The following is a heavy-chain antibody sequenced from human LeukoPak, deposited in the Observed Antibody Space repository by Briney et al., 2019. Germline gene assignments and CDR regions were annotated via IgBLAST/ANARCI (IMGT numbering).Heavy chain of an antibody. CDR3: ARSARHCNNGVCFTDYYMYL. V-gene: IGHV1-2*06. D-gene: IGHD2-8*01. CDR2: INPNSGDP. CDR1: GYTFTDSY. Sequence: ASVKVSCKTSGYTFTDSYIHWVRQAPGQDLEWLGRINPNSGDPNYPQKLQGRVTMTRDTSISTAYMEMSRLTSDDTAVYYCARSARHCNNGVCFTDYYMYLCDKGNTIIVSS. J-gene: IGHJ6*03.